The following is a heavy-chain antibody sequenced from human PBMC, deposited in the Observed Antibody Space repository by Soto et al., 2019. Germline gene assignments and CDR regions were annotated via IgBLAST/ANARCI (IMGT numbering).Heavy chain of an antibody. J-gene: IGHJ4*02. CDR2: IIPIFGTA. CDR1: GGTFSSYA. V-gene: IGHV1-69*13. CDR3: ARDSRLYYYDSSGSPDY. D-gene: IGHD3-22*01. Sequence: GASVKVSCKASGGTFSSYAISCVRQAPGQGLEWMGGIIPIFGTANYAQKFQGRVTITADESTSTAYMELSSLRSEDTAVYYCARDSRLYYYDSSGSPDYWGQGTTVTVSS.